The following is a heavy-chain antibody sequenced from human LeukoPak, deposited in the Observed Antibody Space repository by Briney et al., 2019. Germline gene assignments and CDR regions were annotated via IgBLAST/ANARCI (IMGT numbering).Heavy chain of an antibody. CDR1: GYSFTSYG. J-gene: IGHJ4*02. V-gene: IGHV1-18*01. CDR3: ARWNEEYYFDY. D-gene: IGHD1-1*01. CDR2: ISPYNGYT. Sequence: ASVKVSCKASGYSFTSYGIAWVRQAPGQGLEWMGWISPYNGYTNYAQKVQGRVTMTTDTSTSTVYMEVRSLRSDGTAVYYCARWNEEYYFDYWGQGTLVTVSS.